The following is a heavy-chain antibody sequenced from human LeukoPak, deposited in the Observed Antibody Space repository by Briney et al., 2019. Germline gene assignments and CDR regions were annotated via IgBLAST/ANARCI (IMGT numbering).Heavy chain of an antibody. CDR1: GFIFNSYG. CDR3: ARGGSGSYLFDY. J-gene: IGHJ4*02. CDR2: IRYDGSNK. Sequence: GSLRLSCAASGFIFNSYGMHWVRQAPGRGLEWVAFIRYDGSNKYYADSVKGRFTISRDNAKNTVYLQMDSLRAEDTAVYYCARGGSGSYLFDYWGQGTLVTVSS. D-gene: IGHD1-26*01. V-gene: IGHV3-30*02.